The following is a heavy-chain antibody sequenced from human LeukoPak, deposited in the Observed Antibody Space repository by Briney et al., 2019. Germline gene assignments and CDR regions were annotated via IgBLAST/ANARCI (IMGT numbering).Heavy chain of an antibody. CDR1: GDSVSSNSVA. CDR3: ARDYTYYYGSGSYYFDY. CDR2: TYYRSRWHN. D-gene: IGHD3-10*01. V-gene: IGHV6-1*01. Sequence: SQTLSLTCAISGDSVSSNSVAWNWIWQSPSRGLEWLGRTYYRSRWHNDYALSVKSRITINPDTSQNQFSLQLNSVTPEDTAVYYCARDYTYYYGSGSYYFDYWGQGTLVTVSS. J-gene: IGHJ4*02.